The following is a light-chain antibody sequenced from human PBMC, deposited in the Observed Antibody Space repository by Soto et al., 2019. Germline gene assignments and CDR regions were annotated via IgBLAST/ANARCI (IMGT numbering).Light chain of an antibody. J-gene: IGKJ4*02. CDR2: DAS. V-gene: IGKV3-11*01. CDR3: QQEYGVSRWT. CDR1: QSVSSY. Sequence: EIVWTQSPATLSLSPGERATLSCRASQSVSSYLAWYQLKPGQAPRLLIFDASNRATGIPDRFSVSWSGTDCIRASSRVSASQLTRSYYQQEYGVSRWTIGGGAKVDNK.